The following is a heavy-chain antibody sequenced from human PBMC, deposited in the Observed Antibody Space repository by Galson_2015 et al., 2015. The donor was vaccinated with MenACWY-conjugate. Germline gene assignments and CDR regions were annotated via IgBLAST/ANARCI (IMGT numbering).Heavy chain of an antibody. CDR1: GYTFSSYG. D-gene: IGHD2-2*01. Sequence: SLRLSCAASGYTFSSYGMHWVRQAPGKGLEWVAVIWSDGSNKYSADSVKGRFTISRDNSKNTLYLQMNSLRAEDTSVYYCAGDYCSSTSCYFDYWGQGTLVTVSS. J-gene: IGHJ4*02. CDR2: IWSDGSNK. V-gene: IGHV3-33*01. CDR3: AGDYCSSTSCYFDY.